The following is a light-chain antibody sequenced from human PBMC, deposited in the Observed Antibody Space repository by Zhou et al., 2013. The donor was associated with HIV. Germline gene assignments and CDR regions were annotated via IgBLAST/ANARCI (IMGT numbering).Light chain of an antibody. CDR3: QQRSSWPIT. CDR2: DAS. J-gene: IGKJ5*01. V-gene: IGKV3-11*01. CDR1: QSISSY. Sequence: ELVMTQSPVTLSVSPGERATLSCRASQSISSYLGWYQQKPGQAPRLLIHDASNRATGIPARFSGSGSGTDFTLTIGTLEAEDFAVYYCQQRSSWPITFGQGTRLEIK.